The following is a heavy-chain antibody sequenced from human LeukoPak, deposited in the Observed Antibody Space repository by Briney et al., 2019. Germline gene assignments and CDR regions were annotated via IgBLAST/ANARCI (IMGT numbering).Heavy chain of an antibody. V-gene: IGHV3-21*01. CDR1: GFTFSSYS. CDR3: ARGKSPIFGVVITPFDY. D-gene: IGHD3-3*01. J-gene: IGHJ4*02. Sequence: TGGSLRLSCAASGFTFSSYSMNWVRQAPGKGLEWVSSISSSSSYIYYADSVKGRFTISRDNAKNSLYLQMSSLRAEDTAVYYCARGKSPIFGVVITPFDYWGQGTLVTVSS. CDR2: ISSSSSYI.